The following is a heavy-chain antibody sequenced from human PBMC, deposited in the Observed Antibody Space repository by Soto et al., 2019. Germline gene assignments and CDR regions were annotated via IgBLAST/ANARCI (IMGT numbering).Heavy chain of an antibody. Sequence: QVQVVESGGGLVQPGGSLRLSCAASGFTFSDFFMSWVRQAPGKGLEWIAYISGSGSTIRYAESVKGRITISRDNAKNSLSPQMNSLRAEATAVYHCARDGSGEDCSGGKCYYVDYWGLGTLATVSS. CDR3: ARDGSGEDCSGGKCYYVDY. V-gene: IGHV3-11*01. D-gene: IGHD2-15*01. CDR1: GFTFSDFF. J-gene: IGHJ4*02. CDR2: ISGSGSTI.